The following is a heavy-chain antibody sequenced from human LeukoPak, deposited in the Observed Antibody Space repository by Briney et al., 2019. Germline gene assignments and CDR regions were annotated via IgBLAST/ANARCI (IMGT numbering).Heavy chain of an antibody. Sequence: GGSLRLSCTASGFTFSSYSMNWVRQAPGKGLQWVSSVSPNSGDMYYADSVRGRFTISRDNARSSLYLQMNSLRDEDTAVYYCASVVVVGYAFDIWGQGTMVTVSS. V-gene: IGHV3-21*01. CDR3: ASVVVVGYAFDI. J-gene: IGHJ3*02. CDR1: GFTFSSYS. CDR2: VSPNSGDM. D-gene: IGHD2-15*01.